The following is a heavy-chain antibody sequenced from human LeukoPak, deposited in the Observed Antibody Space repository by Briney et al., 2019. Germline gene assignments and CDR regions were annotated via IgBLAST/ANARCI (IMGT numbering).Heavy chain of an antibody. CDR2: INHSGST. V-gene: IGHV4-34*01. J-gene: IGHJ4*02. CDR1: GGSFSGYY. Sequence: SETLSLTCAVYGGSFSGYYWSWIRQPPGKGLEWIGEINHSGSTNYNPSLKSRVTISVDTSKNQFSLKLSSVTAADTAVYYCARVSEWERTNLGYWGQGTLVTVSS. D-gene: IGHD1-26*01. CDR3: ARVSEWERTNLGY.